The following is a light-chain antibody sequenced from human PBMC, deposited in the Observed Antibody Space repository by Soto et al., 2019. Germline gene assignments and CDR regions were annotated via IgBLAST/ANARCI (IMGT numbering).Light chain of an antibody. CDR3: CSYAGSSLV. V-gene: IGLV2-23*02. CDR1: SSDVGSYNL. J-gene: IGLJ2*01. Sequence: QSVLTQPASVSGSPGQSITISCTGKSSDVGSYNLVSWYQQHPGKAPKLMIYEVSKRPSGVSNRFSGSKSGNTASLTISGLQAEDEADYYCCSYAGSSLVFGGGT. CDR2: EVS.